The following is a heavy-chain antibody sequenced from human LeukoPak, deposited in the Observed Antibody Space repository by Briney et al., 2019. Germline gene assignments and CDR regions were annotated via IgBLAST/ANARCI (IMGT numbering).Heavy chain of an antibody. CDR3: TLTTFGVVYYFDY. CDR2: ISYDGINQ. CDR1: GFTFSSYA. D-gene: IGHD1/OR15-1a*01. Sequence: PGGSLRLSCAASGFTFSSYAMSWVRQAPGKGLEWVALISYDGINQYYADSVKGRFIISRDNSKNTLYLQLNSLRLKDTAVYYCTLTTFGVVYYFDYWGQGTLVTVSS. V-gene: IGHV3-30*03. J-gene: IGHJ4*02.